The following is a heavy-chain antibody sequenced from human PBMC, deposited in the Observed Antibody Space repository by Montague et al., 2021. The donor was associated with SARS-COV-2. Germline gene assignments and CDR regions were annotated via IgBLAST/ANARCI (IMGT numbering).Heavy chain of an antibody. J-gene: IGHJ4*02. CDR3: VKGGVSPGDY. V-gene: IGHV3-30*18. CDR1: GFTFSTYG. D-gene: IGHD2-8*01. CDR2: ISHDGSKK. Sequence: SLRLSCVASGFTFSTYGMHWVRQAPGKGLEWAAVISHDGSKKYYAESVKGRLTISRDNSKNTLYLQKDSMRAENTAIYYCVKGGVSPGDYWGQGTQVTVSS.